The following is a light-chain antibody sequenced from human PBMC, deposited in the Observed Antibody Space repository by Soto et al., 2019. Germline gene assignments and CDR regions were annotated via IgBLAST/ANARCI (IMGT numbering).Light chain of an antibody. CDR3: QQYNNWPLT. CDR1: QSVSSN. V-gene: IGKV3-15*01. J-gene: IGKJ2*01. Sequence: EIVMTQSPATLSVSPGERATLSCRASQSVSSNLAWYQQQPGQAPRLLIYGASTRATGIPARFSGSGSGTEFTLTISSLQSEDFAVYYCQQYNNWPLTFGQGTKLEIK. CDR2: GAS.